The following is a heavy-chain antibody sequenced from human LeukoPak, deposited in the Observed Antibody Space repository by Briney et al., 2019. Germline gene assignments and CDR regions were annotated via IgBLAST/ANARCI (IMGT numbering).Heavy chain of an antibody. D-gene: IGHD6-19*01. Sequence: PGRSLRLSCAASGFTFDNYAMNWVRQVPGKGLEWISLISWNSGTIGYADSVKGRFTISRDNANNFLYLQMNSLRAEDTPLYYCARAYKDRSLAGKKEFFQHWGQGTLVTVSS. CDR2: ISWNSGTI. V-gene: IGHV3-9*01. J-gene: IGHJ1*01. CDR1: GFTFDNYA. CDR3: ARAYKDRSLAGKKEFFQH.